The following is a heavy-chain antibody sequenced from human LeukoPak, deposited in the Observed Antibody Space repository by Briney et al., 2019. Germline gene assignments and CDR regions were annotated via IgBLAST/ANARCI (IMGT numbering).Heavy chain of an antibody. CDR3: ARDPIAVAGPRSDY. Sequence: GGSLRLSCAASGFTFSSYWMSWVRQAPGKGLEWVANIKQDGSGKYYVDSVKGRFTISRDNAKNSLYLQMNSLRAEDTAVYYCARDPIAVAGPRSDYWGQGTLVTVSS. CDR1: GFTFSSYW. CDR2: IKQDGSGK. V-gene: IGHV3-7*01. J-gene: IGHJ4*02. D-gene: IGHD6-19*01.